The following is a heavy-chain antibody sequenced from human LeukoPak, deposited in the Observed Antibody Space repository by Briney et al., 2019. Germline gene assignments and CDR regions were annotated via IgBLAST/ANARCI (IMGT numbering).Heavy chain of an antibody. CDR1: GFTFGDHA. D-gene: IGHD5-24*01. CDR3: TRGPTGRWLYYGMDV. CDR2: IRSKGYGGTT. V-gene: IGHV3-49*04. Sequence: GGSLRLSCITSGFTFGDHAMSWVRQAPGKGLDWVGFIRSKGYGGTTEYAASVKGRFTISRDDSKSIAYLQMNSLKSEDTAVYYCTRGPTGRWLYYGMDVWGQGTTDIVSS. J-gene: IGHJ6*02.